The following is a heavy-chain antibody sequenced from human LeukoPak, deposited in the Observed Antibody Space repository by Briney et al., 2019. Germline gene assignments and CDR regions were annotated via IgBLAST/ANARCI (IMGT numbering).Heavy chain of an antibody. Sequence: GGSLRLSCAASGFTFSSYWMSWVRQAPGKGLEWVANIKQDGSEKYYVDSVKGRFTISRDNAKNSLYLQMNSLRAEDTAVYYCARDRHYYDSTYYYYYGMDVWGQGTTVTVSS. J-gene: IGHJ6*02. CDR2: IKQDGSEK. D-gene: IGHD3-22*01. V-gene: IGHV3-7*01. CDR3: ARDRHYYDSTYYYYYGMDV. CDR1: GFTFSSYW.